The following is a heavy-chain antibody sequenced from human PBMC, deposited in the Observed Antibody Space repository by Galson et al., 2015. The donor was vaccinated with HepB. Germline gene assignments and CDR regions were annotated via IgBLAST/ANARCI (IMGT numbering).Heavy chain of an antibody. CDR1: GYSFTSYTFTTYA. D-gene: IGHD3-22*01. CDR2: INAGNGDT. J-gene: IGHJ3*01. CDR3: ARLRDSSSWGLDAFDV. V-gene: IGHV1-3*01. Sequence: SVKVSCKASGYSFTSYTFTTYAIHWVRQAPGQRLEWMGWINAGNGDTKYSQSFQARVTITRDTFASTAYMELTSLRSEDTAVYYCARLRDSSSWGLDAFDVWGQGTMVTVSS.